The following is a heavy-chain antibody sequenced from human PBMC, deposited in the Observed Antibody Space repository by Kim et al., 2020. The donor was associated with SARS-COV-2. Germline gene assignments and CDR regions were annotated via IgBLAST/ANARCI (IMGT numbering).Heavy chain of an antibody. V-gene: IGHV4-34*01. CDR3: AGGRRDGYNTD. CDR1: GGSFSGYY. Sequence: SETLSLTCAVYGGSFSGYYWSWIRQPPGKGLEWIGEINHSGSTNYNPSLKSRVTISVDTSKNQFSLKLSSVTAADTAVYYCAGGRRDGYNTDWGQGTLVTVSS. J-gene: IGHJ4*02. CDR2: INHSGST. D-gene: IGHD5-12*01.